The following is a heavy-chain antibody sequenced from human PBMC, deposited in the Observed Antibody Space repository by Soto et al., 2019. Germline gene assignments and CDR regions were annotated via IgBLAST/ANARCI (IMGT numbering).Heavy chain of an antibody. CDR1: GGSVSSGIYY. V-gene: IGHV4-61*01. J-gene: IGHJ4*02. D-gene: IGHD2-15*01. Sequence: QVQLQESGPGLVKPSETLSLTCTVSGGSVSSGIYYWTWIRQPPGKGLECIGYIYYSGSTDYNPSLKSRVTISLDTSKNQFSLKLSSVTGADTAVYYCARNSMTPLSYLDYWGQGTLVTVSS. CDR2: IYYSGST. CDR3: ARNSMTPLSYLDY.